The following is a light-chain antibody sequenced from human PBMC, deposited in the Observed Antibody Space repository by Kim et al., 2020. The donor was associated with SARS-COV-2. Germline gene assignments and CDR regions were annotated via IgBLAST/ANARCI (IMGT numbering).Light chain of an antibody. V-gene: IGLV1-47*01. CDR1: SSKSGNNY. CDR3: ATWDDSLSGQV. J-gene: IGLJ3*02. CDR2: RNT. Sequence: GQRVTLSCSGSSSKSGNNYVYWYQQLQGTAPKLLIYRNTQRPSGVPDRFSGSKSDTSASLAISGLRSEDEADYYCATWDDSLSGQVFGGGTQLTVL.